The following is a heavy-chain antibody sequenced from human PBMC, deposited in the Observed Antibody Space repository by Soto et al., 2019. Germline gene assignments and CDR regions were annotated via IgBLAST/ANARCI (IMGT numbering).Heavy chain of an antibody. CDR1: GFTFSSYG. CDR3: HIAAAGQLFSEGFGYFQH. J-gene: IGHJ1*01. Sequence: GGSLRLSCAASGFTFSSYGMHWVRQAPGKGLEWVAVISYDGSNKYYADSVKGRFTISRDNSKNTLYLQMNSLRAEDTAVYYCHIAAAGQLFSEGFGYFQHWGQGTLVTVSS. V-gene: IGHV3-30*03. D-gene: IGHD6-13*01. CDR2: ISYDGSNK.